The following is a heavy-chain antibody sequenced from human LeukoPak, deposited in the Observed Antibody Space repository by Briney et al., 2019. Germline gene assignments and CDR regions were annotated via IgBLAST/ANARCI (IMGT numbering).Heavy chain of an antibody. J-gene: IGHJ1*01. V-gene: IGHV1-69*04. Sequence: SVKVSCKASGGTFSSYAISWVRQAPGQGLEWMGRIIPILGIANYALKFQGRVTITADKSTSTAYMELSSLRSEDTAVYYCARGEGSTMIVVAASSREYFQHWGQGTLVTVSS. CDR3: ARGEGSTMIVVAASSREYFQH. CDR1: GGTFSSYA. D-gene: IGHD3-22*01. CDR2: IIPILGIA.